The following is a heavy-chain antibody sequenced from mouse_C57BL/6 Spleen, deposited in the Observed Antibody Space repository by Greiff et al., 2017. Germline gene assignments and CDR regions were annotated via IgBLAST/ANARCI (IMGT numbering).Heavy chain of an antibody. CDR2: IDPSDSYT. CDR1: GYTFTSYW. D-gene: IGHD1-3*01. J-gene: IGHJ2*01. CDR3: ARSASGKGDD. V-gene: IGHV1-50*01. Sequence: QVQLQQPGAELVKPGASVKLSCKASGYTFTSYWMQWVKQRPGQGLEWIGEIDPSDSYTNYNQKFKGKATLTVDTSSSTAYMQLSSLTSEDSAVYYCARSASGKGDDWGQGTTLTVSS.